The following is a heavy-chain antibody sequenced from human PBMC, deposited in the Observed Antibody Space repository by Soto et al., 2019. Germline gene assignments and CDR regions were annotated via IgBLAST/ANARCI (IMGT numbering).Heavy chain of an antibody. CDR2: ISYDGSNK. D-gene: IGHD5-12*01. CDR3: ARAIDVDIVGDAFDI. V-gene: IGHV3-30-3*01. J-gene: IGHJ3*02. CDR1: GFTFSSYA. Sequence: QVQLVESGGGVVQPGRSLRLSCAASGFTFSSYAMHWVRQAPGKGLEWVAVISYDGSNKYYADSVKGRFTISRDNSKNTLYLQMNSLRAEDTAVYYCARAIDVDIVGDAFDIWCQGTMVTVSS.